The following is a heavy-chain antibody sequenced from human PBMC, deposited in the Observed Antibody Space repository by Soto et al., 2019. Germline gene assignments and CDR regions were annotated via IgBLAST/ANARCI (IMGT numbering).Heavy chain of an antibody. CDR1: GYSFTSYW. J-gene: IGHJ4*02. Sequence: GESLKISCKGSGYSFTSYWIGWVRQMPGKGLEWMGIIYPGDSDTRYSPSFQGQVTISADKSISNAYLQWNSLKASDTAMYYCARRPFSSSGYYSNFDYWGQGTLVTVSS. CDR3: ARRPFSSSGYYSNFDY. D-gene: IGHD3-22*01. CDR2: IYPGDSDT. V-gene: IGHV5-51*01.